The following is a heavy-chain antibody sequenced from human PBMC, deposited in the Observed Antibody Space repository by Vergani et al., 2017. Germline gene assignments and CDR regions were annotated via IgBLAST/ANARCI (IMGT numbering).Heavy chain of an antibody. J-gene: IGHJ4*02. D-gene: IGHD1-14*01. CDR2: ISGPGLST. CDR3: AKGGRSGITPFVAD. Sequence: VQLVESGGSVVQPGGSLRLSCAASGFTFSSYGMHWVRQAPGRGLAWVSSISGPGLSTYYADSVKGRFSISRDNSKNTVFLQMNSLRAEDTAVYYCAKGGRSGITPFVADWGQGTLVTVSS. V-gene: IGHV3-23*04. CDR1: GFTFSSYG.